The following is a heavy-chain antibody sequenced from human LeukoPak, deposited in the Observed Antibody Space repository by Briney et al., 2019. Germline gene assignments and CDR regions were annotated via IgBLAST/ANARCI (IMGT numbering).Heavy chain of an antibody. CDR1: GGSISSSSYY. CDR3: ARQPQDFWSGYGNWFDP. CDR2: IYYSGST. J-gene: IGHJ5*02. V-gene: IGHV4-39*01. Sequence: TSETLSLTCTVSGGSISSSSYYWGWLRQPPGKGLEWIGSIYYSGSTYYNPSLKSRVTISVDTSKNQFSLKLSSVTAADTAVYYCARQPQDFWSGYGNWFDPWGQGTLVTVSS. D-gene: IGHD3-3*01.